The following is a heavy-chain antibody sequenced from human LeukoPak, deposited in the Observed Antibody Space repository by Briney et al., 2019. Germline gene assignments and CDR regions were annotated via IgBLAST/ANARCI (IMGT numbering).Heavy chain of an antibody. Sequence: ASVKVSCKVSGYTLTELSMHWVRQAPGKGLEWMGGFDPEDGETIYAQNFQGRVTMTEDTSTDTAYMELSSLRSEDTAVYYCATVEGITIFTAFDYWGQGTLVTVSS. CDR1: GYTLTELS. V-gene: IGHV1-24*01. CDR2: FDPEDGET. D-gene: IGHD3-3*01. CDR3: ATVEGITIFTAFDY. J-gene: IGHJ4*02.